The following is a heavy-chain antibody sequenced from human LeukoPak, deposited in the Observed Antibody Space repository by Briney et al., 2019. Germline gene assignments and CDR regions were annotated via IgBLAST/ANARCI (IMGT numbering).Heavy chain of an antibody. D-gene: IGHD3-10*01. J-gene: IGHJ1*01. Sequence: GGSLRLSCSAARFKFSGYAMSWVRQAPGKGLEWVSVISGSGGSTFYADAVKGRFTISRDSSKNTLFLQMHSLSVEDTAVYFCAKGPLSFGELTVKYLQDWGQGTLVTVSS. CDR1: RFKFSGYA. V-gene: IGHV3-23*01. CDR3: AKGPLSFGELTVKYLQD. CDR2: ISGSGGST.